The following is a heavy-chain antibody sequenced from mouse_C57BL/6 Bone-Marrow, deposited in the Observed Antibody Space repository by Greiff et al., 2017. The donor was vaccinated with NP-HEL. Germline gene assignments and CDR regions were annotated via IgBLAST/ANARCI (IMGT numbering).Heavy chain of an antibody. CDR2: IYPGSGNT. CDR1: GYTFTDYY. V-gene: IGHV1-76*01. D-gene: IGHD1-1*01. Sequence: QVQLKASGAELVRPGASVKLSCKASGYTFTDYYINWVKQRPGQGLEWIARIYPGSGNTYYNEKFKGKATLTAEKSSSTAYMQLSSLTSEDSAVYFCAAIYYYGSPWFAYWGQGTLVTVSA. J-gene: IGHJ3*01. CDR3: AAIYYYGSPWFAY.